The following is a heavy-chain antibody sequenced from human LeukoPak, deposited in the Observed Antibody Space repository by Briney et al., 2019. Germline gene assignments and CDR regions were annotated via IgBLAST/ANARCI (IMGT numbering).Heavy chain of an antibody. CDR3: ARDPAPAGLRFWSGYYTAHFDY. CDR2: IFPIFGIA. CDR1: VGTFSSYA. Sequence: SVKVSCKASVGTFSSYAISWVRPAPRRGVEWMGRIFPIFGIAHYAHRSQGRITITTAESTSTAYMELSSLRSEDTAVYYCARDPAPAGLRFWSGYYTAHFDYWGQGTLVTVSS. D-gene: IGHD3-3*01. J-gene: IGHJ4*02. V-gene: IGHV1-69*05.